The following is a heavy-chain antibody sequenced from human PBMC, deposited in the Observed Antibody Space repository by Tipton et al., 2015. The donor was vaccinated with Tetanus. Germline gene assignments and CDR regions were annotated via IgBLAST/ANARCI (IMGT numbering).Heavy chain of an antibody. CDR2: IDHSGST. CDR3: ARGYSYGYSYWYFDL. CDR1: GGSISSGSYY. Sequence: TLSLTCTVSGGSISSGSYYWSWIRQHPGKGLEWIGYIDHSGSTYYNASLKSRVAISLDTSKIQFSLTLTSVTAADTAVYYCARGYSYGYSYWYFDLWGRGTLVTVPS. J-gene: IGHJ2*01. V-gene: IGHV4-31*03. D-gene: IGHD5-18*01.